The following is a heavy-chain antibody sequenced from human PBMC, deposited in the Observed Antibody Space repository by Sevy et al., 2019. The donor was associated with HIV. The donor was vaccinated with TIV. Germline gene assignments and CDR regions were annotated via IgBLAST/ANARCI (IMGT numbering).Heavy chain of an antibody. CDR1: GFTFSDHY. D-gene: IGHD3-10*01. J-gene: IGHJ4*02. CDR3: ARVPTYGSVTYFLDY. CDR2: IRNKANSDTT. V-gene: IGHV3-72*01. Sequence: GGSLRLSCAASGFTFSDHYMDWVRQAPGKGLEWVGRIRNKANSDTTEYAASVKGRFTISIDDSKNSLYLQMNSLKTEDTAVYSCARVPTYGSVTYFLDYWGQGSLVTVSS.